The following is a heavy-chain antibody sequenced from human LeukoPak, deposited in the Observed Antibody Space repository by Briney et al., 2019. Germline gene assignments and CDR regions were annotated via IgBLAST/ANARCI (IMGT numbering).Heavy chain of an antibody. CDR2: ISGSGGST. CDR1: GFTFSSYA. CDR3: AKAGITIFGVVNLPVRIMDV. D-gene: IGHD3-3*01. J-gene: IGHJ6*04. Sequence: PGGSLRLSCAASGFTFSSYAMSWVRQAPGKGLGWVSAISGSGGSTYYADSVKGRFTISRDNSKNTLYLQMNSLRAEDTAVYYCAKAGITIFGVVNLPVRIMDVWGKGTTVTVSS. V-gene: IGHV3-23*01.